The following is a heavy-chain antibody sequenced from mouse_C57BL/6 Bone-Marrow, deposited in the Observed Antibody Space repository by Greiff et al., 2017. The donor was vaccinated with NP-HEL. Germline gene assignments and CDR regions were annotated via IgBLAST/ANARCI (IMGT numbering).Heavy chain of an antibody. V-gene: IGHV1-49*01. J-gene: IGHJ2*01. Sequence: LQESGAELVRPGSSVKLSFKASYFAFMACAMHWVKQRPGHGLAWIGSFTMYSDATEYSENFKGKATLTANTSSSTAYMELSSLTSEDSAVYYCAREGDGSLDYWGQGTTLTVSS. D-gene: IGHD1-1*01. CDR3: AREGDGSLDY. CDR2: FTMYSDAT. CDR1: YFAFMACA.